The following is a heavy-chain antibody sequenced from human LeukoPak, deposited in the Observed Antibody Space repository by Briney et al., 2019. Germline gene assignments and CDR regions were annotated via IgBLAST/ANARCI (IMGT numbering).Heavy chain of an antibody. J-gene: IGHJ4*02. CDR1: GFTFSSYA. V-gene: IGHV3-23*01. Sequence: GGSLRLSCAASGFTFSSYAMTWVRQAPGKVLEWVSAIGGRGDITYYADSVKGRFTISRDNSKNTLYLQMNSLRAEDTAVYYCAKAHQGIVVVITTPFDYWGQGTLVTVSS. CDR3: AKAHQGIVVVITTPFDY. D-gene: IGHD3-22*01. CDR2: IGGRGDIT.